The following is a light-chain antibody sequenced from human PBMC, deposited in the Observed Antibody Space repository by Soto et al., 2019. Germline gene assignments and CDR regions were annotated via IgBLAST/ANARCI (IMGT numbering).Light chain of an antibody. J-gene: IGKJ1*01. CDR3: QQYYSTPRT. V-gene: IGKV4-1*01. CDR2: WAS. Sequence: DIVMTQSPDSLAVSLGERATINCKSSQGVFYSANNKDHLAWYQQKPGQPPKLLIYWASTRESGVPDRFSGSGSGTDFTLTISSLQAEDVAIYYCQQYYSTPRTFGQGTKVDIK. CDR1: QGVFYSANNKDH.